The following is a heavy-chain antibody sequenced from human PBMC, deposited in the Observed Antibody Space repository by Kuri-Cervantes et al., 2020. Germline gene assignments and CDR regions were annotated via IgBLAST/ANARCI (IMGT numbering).Heavy chain of an antibody. Sequence: GESLKISCAASGFTFSSYAMHWVRQAPGKGLEWVAVISYDGSNKYYADSVKGRFTISRDNSKNTLYLQMDSLRAEDTAVYYCAKVTGKTSPYFHYWGQGTLVTVSS. V-gene: IGHV3-30-3*01. D-gene: IGHD3-9*01. J-gene: IGHJ4*02. CDR2: ISYDGSNK. CDR1: GFTFSSYA. CDR3: AKVTGKTSPYFHY.